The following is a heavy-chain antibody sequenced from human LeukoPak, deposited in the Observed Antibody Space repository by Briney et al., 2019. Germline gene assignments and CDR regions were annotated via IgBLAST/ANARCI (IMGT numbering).Heavy chain of an antibody. CDR1: GGSISSYY. Sequence: SETLSLTCTVSGGSISSYYWSWIRQPAGKGLEWVGRIYTSGSTNYNPSLKSRVTMSVDTSKNQFSLKLSSVTAADTAVYYCARDPSYYYGSGSWYGMDVWGQGTTVTVSS. CDR3: ARDPSYYYGSGSWYGMDV. J-gene: IGHJ6*02. V-gene: IGHV4-4*07. D-gene: IGHD3-10*01. CDR2: IYTSGST.